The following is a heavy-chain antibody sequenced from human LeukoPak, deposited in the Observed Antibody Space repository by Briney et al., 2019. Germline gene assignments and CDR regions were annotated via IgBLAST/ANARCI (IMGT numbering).Heavy chain of an antibody. CDR2: ISNSGGSGSA. J-gene: IGHJ4*02. CDR1: GFTFRSYA. V-gene: IGHV3-23*01. D-gene: IGHD2-8*01. CDR3: ALGYAMNY. Sequence: GGSLRLSCAASGFTFRSYAMSWVRQAPGKGLEWVSGISNSGGSGSAYYADSVKGRITIFRDNSKNTLYPQMNSLRVEDTAVYYCALGYAMNYWGQGTLVTVSS.